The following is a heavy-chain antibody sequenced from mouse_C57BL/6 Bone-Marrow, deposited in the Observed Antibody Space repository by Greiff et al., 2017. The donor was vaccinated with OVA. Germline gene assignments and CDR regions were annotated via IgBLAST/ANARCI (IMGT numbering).Heavy chain of an antibody. V-gene: IGHV1-26*01. CDR3: ARFPLFTTVVENYFDY. D-gene: IGHD1-1*01. Sequence: EVKLQQSGPELVKPGASVKISCKASGYTFTDYYMNWVKQSHGKSLEWIGDINPNNGGTSYNQKFKGKATLTVDKSSSTAYMELRSLTSEDSAVYYCARFPLFTTVVENYFDYWGQGTTLTVSS. CDR1: GYTFTDYY. CDR2: INPNNGGT. J-gene: IGHJ2*01.